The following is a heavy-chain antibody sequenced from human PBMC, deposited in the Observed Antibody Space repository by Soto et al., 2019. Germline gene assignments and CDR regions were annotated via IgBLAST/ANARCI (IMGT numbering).Heavy chain of an antibody. V-gene: IGHV4-34*01. Sequence: SETLSLTCAVYGGSFSGYYWSWIRQPPGKGLEWIGEINHSGSTNYNPSLKSRVTISVDTSKNQFSLKLSSVTAADTAVYYCARALFGDRNFDYWGQGTLVTVSS. CDR1: GGSFSGYY. J-gene: IGHJ4*02. CDR2: INHSGST. CDR3: ARALFGDRNFDY. D-gene: IGHD3-10*02.